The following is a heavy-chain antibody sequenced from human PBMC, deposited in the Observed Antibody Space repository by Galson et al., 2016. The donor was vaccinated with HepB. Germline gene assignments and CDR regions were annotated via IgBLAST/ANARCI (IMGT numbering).Heavy chain of an antibody. CDR3: TRGAKGVVGAADS. CDR2: ISYSGTT. V-gene: IGHV4-59*01. Sequence: CTVSGGSLSSFYWSWIRQPPGKELEWIGYISYSGTTNYNPSLQSRVSISIDTSQNQFSLKLNSVTAADSAVYYCTRGAKGVVGAADSWGRGTLVIVSS. J-gene: IGHJ4*02. D-gene: IGHD2-21*01. CDR1: GGSLSSFY.